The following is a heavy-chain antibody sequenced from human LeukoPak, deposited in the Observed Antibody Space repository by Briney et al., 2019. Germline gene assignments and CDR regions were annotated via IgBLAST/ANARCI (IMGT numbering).Heavy chain of an antibody. CDR1: GFSFSNFA. D-gene: IGHD3-10*01. V-gene: IGHV3-23*01. J-gene: IGHJ5*02. CDR3: HGSGA. CDR2: LGTDRST. Sequence: AGGSLRLSCAASGFSFSNFAMSWVRQAPGKGLEWVSALGTDRSTFYTDSVKGRFTISRDNAKNSLYLQMNSLRAEDTAVYYCHGSGALGQRTLVTVSS.